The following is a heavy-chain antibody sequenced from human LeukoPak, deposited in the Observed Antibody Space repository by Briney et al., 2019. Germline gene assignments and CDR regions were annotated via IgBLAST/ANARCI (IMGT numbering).Heavy chain of an antibody. CDR2: IIPIFGTA. CDR1: GGTFSSYG. V-gene: IGHV1-69*13. Sequence: SVKVSCKASGGTFSSYGISWVRQAPGQGLEWMGGIIPIFGTANYAQKFQGRVTITADESTTTAYMELSSLRCEDTAVYYCANFGGDSSGYYYPLDYWGQGTLVTVSS. CDR3: ANFGGDSSGYYYPLDY. D-gene: IGHD3-22*01. J-gene: IGHJ4*02.